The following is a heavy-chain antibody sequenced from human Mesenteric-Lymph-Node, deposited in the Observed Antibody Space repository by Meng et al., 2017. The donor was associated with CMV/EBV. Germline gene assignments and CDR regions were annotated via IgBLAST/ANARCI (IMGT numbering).Heavy chain of an antibody. J-gene: IGHJ4*02. CDR3: AKEGGGVTYYFDY. CDR2: ISGSGGST. CDR1: GFTFRSYA. V-gene: IGHV3-23*01. Sequence: GESLKISCEASGFTFRSYAMSWVRLVPGKGLEWVSAISGSGGSTYYADSVKGRFTVSRDSSKNTLYLQLNTLRAEDTATYFCAKEGGGVTYYFDYWGQGTLVTVSS. D-gene: IGHD1-26*01.